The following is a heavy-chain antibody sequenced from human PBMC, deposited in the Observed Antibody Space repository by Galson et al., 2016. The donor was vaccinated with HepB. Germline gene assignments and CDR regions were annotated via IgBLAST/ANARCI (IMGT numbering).Heavy chain of an antibody. V-gene: IGHV1-18*01. CDR1: GYTFTIYG. Sequence: SVKVSCKASGYTFTIYGITWVRQAPGQGLEWMGRISAYNGNTKYSQKFRGRVTITRDTSASTVYMELSSLRSEDTAVYYCARFQSAATLYSYGMDVLGQGTTVTVSS. CDR3: ARFQSAATLYSYGMDV. J-gene: IGHJ6*02. CDR2: ISAYNGNT. D-gene: IGHD1-26*01.